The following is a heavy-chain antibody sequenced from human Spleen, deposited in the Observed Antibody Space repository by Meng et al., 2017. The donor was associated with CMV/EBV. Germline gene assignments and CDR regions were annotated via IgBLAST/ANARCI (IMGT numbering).Heavy chain of an antibody. CDR1: GGSFSGYY. CDR2: IYQSGTT. D-gene: IGHD4-23*01. CDR3: ARGGTVVIPLDY. V-gene: IGHV4-34*01. Sequence: SETLSLTCTMYGGSFSGYYWTWIRQSPGKGLEWIGEIYQSGTTNYNPSLQSRVTMSVDTSKNQFSLKLTSVTAADTAMYYCARGGTVVIPLDYWGQGTLVTVSS. J-gene: IGHJ4*02.